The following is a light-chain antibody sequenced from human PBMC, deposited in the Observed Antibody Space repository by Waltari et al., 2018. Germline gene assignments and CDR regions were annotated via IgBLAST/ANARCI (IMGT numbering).Light chain of an antibody. Sequence: DIQMTQSPSSLSASVGDRVTITCRASQTISTYLNWYQQKPGKAPKLLIYTASSLQSGVPSRFSGSRSGTDFTLTISRLQPEDFATYYCQQSYSTPPYTFGQGPKL. V-gene: IGKV1-39*01. CDR1: QTISTY. J-gene: IGKJ2*01. CDR3: QQSYSTPPYT. CDR2: TAS.